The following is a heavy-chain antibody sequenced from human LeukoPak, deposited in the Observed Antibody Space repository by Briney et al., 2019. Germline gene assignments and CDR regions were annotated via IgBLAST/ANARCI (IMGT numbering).Heavy chain of an antibody. Sequence: GESLKISCKGSGYSFTSYWIGWMRQMPGKGLEWMGIIYPGDSDTRYSPSFQGQVTISADKSISTAYLQWSSLKASDTAMYYCARQGIDSQRWLQFEDYWGQGTLVTVSS. CDR3: ARQGIDSQRWLQFEDY. CDR1: GYSFTSYW. D-gene: IGHD5-24*01. V-gene: IGHV5-51*01. J-gene: IGHJ4*02. CDR2: IYPGDSDT.